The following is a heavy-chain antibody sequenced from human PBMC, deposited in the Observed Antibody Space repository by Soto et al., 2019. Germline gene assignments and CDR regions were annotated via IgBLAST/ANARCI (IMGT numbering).Heavy chain of an antibody. V-gene: IGHV3-23*01. J-gene: IGHJ2*01. Sequence: EVQLLESGGGLVQPGGSLRLSCAASGFTFSSYAMSWVRQAPGTALEGVSAIRGSGGSTYYADSVKGRFTISRDKTKNTLDMHMNSPRAEDTDVYYCAKDGGIVVVPAANWYFALWGRGTLVAVSA. CDR1: GFTFSSYA. CDR2: IRGSGGST. CDR3: AKDGGIVVVPAANWYFAL. D-gene: IGHD2-2*01.